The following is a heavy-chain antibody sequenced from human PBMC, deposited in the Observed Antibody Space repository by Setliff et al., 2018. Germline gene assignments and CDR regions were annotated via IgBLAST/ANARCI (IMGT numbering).Heavy chain of an antibody. J-gene: IGHJ4*02. CDR1: GFTFSDYA. CDR2: ISGSAGTTT. V-gene: IGHV3-23*01. Sequence: GGSLRLSCAASGFTFSDYAMSWVRQAPGKGLEWVSTISGSAGTTTAYADSVRGRVTISRDNAKNTLYLQMNSLRVEDTAVYYCARGFGYAAWYYLDYWGQGTLVTVSS. CDR3: ARGFGYAAWYYLDY. D-gene: IGHD2-2*03.